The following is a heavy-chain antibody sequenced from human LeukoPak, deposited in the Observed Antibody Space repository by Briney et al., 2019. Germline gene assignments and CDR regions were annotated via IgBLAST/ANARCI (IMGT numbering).Heavy chain of an antibody. CDR3: AKDLNYDFWSGLGN. D-gene: IGHD3-3*01. CDR1: GFTFSSYG. CDR2: ISYDGTNK. Sequence: PGGSLRLSCAVSGFTFSSYGMHWVRQAPGKGLEWMAVISYDGTNKYYADSVKGRFTISRDNSKNTLYLQMNSLRAEDTAVYYCAKDLNYDFWSGLGNWGQGTHVTVAS. V-gene: IGHV3-30*18. J-gene: IGHJ4*02.